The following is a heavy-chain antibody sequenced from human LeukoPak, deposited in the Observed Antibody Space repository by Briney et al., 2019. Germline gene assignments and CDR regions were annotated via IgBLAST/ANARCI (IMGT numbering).Heavy chain of an antibody. CDR1: GYTFTSYG. CDR2: ISAYNGNT. D-gene: IGHD6-19*01. J-gene: IGHJ3*02. V-gene: IGHV1-18*01. Sequence: ASVKVSCKASGYTFTSYGISWVRQAPGQGLEWMGWISAYNGNTNYAQKLQGRVIMTTDTSTSTAYMELRSLRSDDTAVYYCASWVGGGTVADTDAFGIWGQGTMVIVSS. CDR3: ASWVGGGTVADTDAFGI.